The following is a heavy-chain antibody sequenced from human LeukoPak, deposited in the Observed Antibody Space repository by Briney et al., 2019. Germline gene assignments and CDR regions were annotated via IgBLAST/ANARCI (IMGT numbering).Heavy chain of an antibody. CDR3: ARDGGWWRFDF. J-gene: IGHJ4*02. CDR1: GLNFNSRW. D-gene: IGHD2-8*02. Sequence: GGSLRLSCVASGLNFNSRWMDWVRRAPGQGLEWVASIKEDGSETHYVDSVRGRFTISRDNDKNSLYLQMNNVRAEDTAMYYCARDGGWWRFDFWGQGALSPSPQ. CDR2: IKEDGSET. V-gene: IGHV3-7*03.